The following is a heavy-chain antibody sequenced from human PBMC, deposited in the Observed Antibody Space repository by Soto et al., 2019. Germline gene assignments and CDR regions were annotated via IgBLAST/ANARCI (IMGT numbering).Heavy chain of an antibody. J-gene: IGHJ6*02. Sequence: QVQLVQSGAEVKKPGASVKVYCKVSGYTLTELSMHWVRQAPGKGLEWMGGLDPEDGETIYAQKLQGRVTMTEYTATDTAYMELRSLRSEDTAVYYCATDATSSGYDPYYYYYGMDVWGRGSSVTVSS. D-gene: IGHD5-12*01. CDR3: ATDATSSGYDPYYYYYGMDV. CDR2: LDPEDGET. CDR1: GYTLTELS. V-gene: IGHV1-24*01.